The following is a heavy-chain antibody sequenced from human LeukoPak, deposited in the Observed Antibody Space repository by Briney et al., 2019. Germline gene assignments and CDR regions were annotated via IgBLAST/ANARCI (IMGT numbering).Heavy chain of an antibody. J-gene: IGHJ4*02. D-gene: IGHD3-10*01. CDR1: GGTFSSYA. V-gene: IGHV1-69*05. CDR3: ARGPRVRGVFYFDY. Sequence: SVKVSCKASGGTFSSYAISWVRQAPGQGLEWMGGIIPIFGTANYAQKFQGRVTITTDESTSTAYMELSSLRSEDTAVYYCARGPRVRGVFYFDYWGQGTLVTVSS. CDR2: IIPIFGTA.